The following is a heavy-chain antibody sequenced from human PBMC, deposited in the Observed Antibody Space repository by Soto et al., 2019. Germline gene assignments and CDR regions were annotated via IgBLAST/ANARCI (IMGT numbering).Heavy chain of an antibody. CDR2: ISYDGSNK. CDR3: ARDAEGERNYGMDV. Sequence: QVQLVESGGGVVQPGRSLRLSCAASGFTFSSYAMHWVRQAPGKGLEWVAVISYDGSNKYYADSVKGRFTISRDNSKNTLYLQMNGLRAEDRAVYYCARDAEGERNYGMDVWGQGTTFTVSS. CDR1: GFTFSSYA. J-gene: IGHJ6*02. D-gene: IGHD1-1*01. V-gene: IGHV3-30-3*01.